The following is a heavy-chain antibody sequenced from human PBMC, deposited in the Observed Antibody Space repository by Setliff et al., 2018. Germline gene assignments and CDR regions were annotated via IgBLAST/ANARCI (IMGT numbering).Heavy chain of an antibody. CDR3: ARPNGSGSPLFDP. J-gene: IGHJ5*02. CDR2: INHSGST. Sequence: PSETLSLTCAVYGGSFSGYYWSWIRQPPGKGLEWIGEINHSGSTNYNPSLKSRVTISVDTSKNQFSLKLSSVTAADTAVYYCARPNGSGSPLFDPWGQGTLVTVSS. CDR1: GGSFSGYY. V-gene: IGHV4-34*01. D-gene: IGHD3-10*01.